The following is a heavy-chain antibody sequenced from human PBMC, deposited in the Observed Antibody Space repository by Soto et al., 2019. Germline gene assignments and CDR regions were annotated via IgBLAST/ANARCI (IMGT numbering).Heavy chain of an antibody. J-gene: IGHJ5*02. D-gene: IGHD6-13*01. V-gene: IGHV1-18*01. CDR3: ARVVHPSSWDVGGWCDP. Sequence: QVQLVQSGAEVKKPGASVKVSCKASGYTFTSYGISWVRQAPGQGLEWMGWISAYNGKTNYAQKLQGRVTMTTDTTTSTADMERRSLRSDDTAVYYCARVVHPSSWDVGGWCDPWGQGTLVTVSS. CDR1: GYTFTSYG. CDR2: ISAYNGKT.